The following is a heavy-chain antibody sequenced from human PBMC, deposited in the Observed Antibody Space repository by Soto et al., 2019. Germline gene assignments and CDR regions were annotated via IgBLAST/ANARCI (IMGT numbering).Heavy chain of an antibody. V-gene: IGHV3-23*01. J-gene: IGHJ6*02. CDR2: ISGSGGGT. CDR3: AKGGRIVATTYNLDV. CDR1: GFTFSTYA. Sequence: EVQLLESGGGLVQPGGSLRLSCGASGFTFSTYAMNWVRQAPGKGLEWVAAISGSGGGTYYADSVKGRFTISRDNSKNPVFLHMDRLRAEDRAVYFCAKGGRIVATTYNLDVWGQGTTVAVSS. D-gene: IGHD1-26*01.